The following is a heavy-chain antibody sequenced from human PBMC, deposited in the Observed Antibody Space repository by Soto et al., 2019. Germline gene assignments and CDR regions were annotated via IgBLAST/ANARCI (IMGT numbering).Heavy chain of an antibody. Sequence: SETLSLTCVVSSYSISSGFFWAWIRQPPGKGLEWVGSIYHTGDTHYNSSLRSQVSMSVDTSKNHFSLRLTYLTAADTAVYFCARDTNSLDLWGQGILVTVSS. V-gene: IGHV4-38-2*02. CDR2: IYHTGDT. J-gene: IGHJ5*02. CDR3: ARDTNSLDL. CDR1: SYSISSGFF. D-gene: IGHD2-8*01.